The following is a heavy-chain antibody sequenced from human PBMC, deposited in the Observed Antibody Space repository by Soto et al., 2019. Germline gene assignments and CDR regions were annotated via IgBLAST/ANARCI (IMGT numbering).Heavy chain of an antibody. Sequence: PSETPSLTCTVCGGSISSSSYYWGWIRQPPGKGLEWIGSIYYSGSTYYNPSLKSRVTISVDTSKNQFSLKLSSVTAADTALYYCARHASSSWYSPFDYWGQGTLVTSPQ. V-gene: IGHV4-39*01. J-gene: IGHJ4*02. CDR1: GGSISSSSYY. CDR3: ARHASSSWYSPFDY. CDR2: IYYSGST. D-gene: IGHD6-13*01.